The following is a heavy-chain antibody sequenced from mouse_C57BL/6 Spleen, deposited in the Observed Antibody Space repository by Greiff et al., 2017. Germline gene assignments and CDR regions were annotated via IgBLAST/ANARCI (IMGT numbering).Heavy chain of an antibody. CDR2: INPGSGGT. V-gene: IGHV1-54*01. J-gene: IGHJ4*01. CDR1: GYAFTNYL. Sequence: QVQLQQSGAELVRPGTSVKVSCKASGYAFTNYLIEWVKQRPGQGLEWIGVINPGSGGTNSNEKFKGKATLTADKSSSTAYMQLSSLTSEDSAVYFCARWGGYYAMDYWGQGTSVTVSS. CDR3: ARWGGYYAMDY.